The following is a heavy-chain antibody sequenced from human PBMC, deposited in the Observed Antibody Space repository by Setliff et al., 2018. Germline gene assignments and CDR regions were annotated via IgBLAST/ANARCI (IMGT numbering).Heavy chain of an antibody. CDR1: GYSISSGYI. J-gene: IGHJ6*02. V-gene: IGHV4-61*01. Sequence: SETLSLTCTVSGYSISSGYIWGWIRQPPGKGLEWIGYVYYSGSTNYNPSLKSRVTISVDTSKNQFSLKLSSVTAADTAVYYCARGANSRGYYYGIDVWGQGTTVTVSS. CDR3: ARGANSRGYYYGIDV. D-gene: IGHD1-1*01. CDR2: VYYSGST.